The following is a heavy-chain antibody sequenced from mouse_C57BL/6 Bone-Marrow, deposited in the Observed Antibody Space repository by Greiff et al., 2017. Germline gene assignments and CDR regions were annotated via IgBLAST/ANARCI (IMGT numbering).Heavy chain of an antibody. D-gene: IGHD1-1*01. Sequence: QVQLKESDAELVKPGASVKISCKVSGYTFTDHTIHWMKQRPEQGLEWIGYIYPRDGSTKYNEKFKGKATLTADKSSSTAYMQLNSLTSEDSAVYFCARWYYGSSYDWYFDVWGTGTTVTVSS. J-gene: IGHJ1*03. CDR2: IYPRDGST. V-gene: IGHV1-78*01. CDR3: ARWYYGSSYDWYFDV. CDR1: GYTFTDHT.